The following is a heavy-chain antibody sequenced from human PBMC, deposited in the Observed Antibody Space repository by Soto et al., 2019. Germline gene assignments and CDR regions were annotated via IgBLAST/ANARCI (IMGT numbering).Heavy chain of an antibody. CDR1: GFSFSSYG. CDR3: AKQESYWNDHFDY. CDR2: ISYDGTDE. V-gene: IGHV3-30*18. D-gene: IGHD1-1*01. Sequence: QVQLVESGGGVVQPGRSLRLSCAASGFSFSSYGMHWVRQAPGKGLEWVAMISYDGTDEYYADSVKGRFTISRDNSKNEVYLQMNSLRAEDTAVYYCAKQESYWNDHFDYWGQGTLVTVSS. J-gene: IGHJ4*02.